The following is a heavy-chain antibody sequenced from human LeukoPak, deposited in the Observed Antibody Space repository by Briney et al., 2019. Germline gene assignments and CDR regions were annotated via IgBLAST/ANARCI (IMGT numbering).Heavy chain of an antibody. CDR2: ISSSSSTI. V-gene: IGHV3-48*04. CDR3: ARDSDQLPHSTRLNMDV. Sequence: GGSLRLSCAASGFTFSSYSMNWVRQAPGKGLEWVSYISSSSSTIYYADSVKGRFTISRDNAKNSLYLQMNSLRAEDMAVYYCARDSDQLPHSTRLNMDVWGKGTTVTISS. D-gene: IGHD2-2*01. J-gene: IGHJ6*03. CDR1: GFTFSSYS.